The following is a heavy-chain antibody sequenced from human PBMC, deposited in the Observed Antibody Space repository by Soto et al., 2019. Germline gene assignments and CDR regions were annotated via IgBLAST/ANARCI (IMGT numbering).Heavy chain of an antibody. V-gene: IGHV4-39*01. D-gene: IGHD3-10*02. CDR2: IYYSGNT. CDR1: GGSISSSKYY. Sequence: QLQLQESGPGLVKPSETLSLTCTVSGGSISSSKYYWGWIRQAPGKGLEWIACIYYSGNTYYNPSRKSRVTISVDTSRNQFPLKLTSMTVADTAVFYCAGSGRYYVTGDLTDYWGQGTLVTVSS. J-gene: IGHJ4*02. CDR3: AGSGRYYVTGDLTDY.